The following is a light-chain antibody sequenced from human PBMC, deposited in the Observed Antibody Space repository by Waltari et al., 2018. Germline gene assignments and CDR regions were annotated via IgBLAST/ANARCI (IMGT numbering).Light chain of an antibody. CDR2: LGS. CDR1: QSLLHRNGHNY. CDR3: MQSLQTPLT. V-gene: IGKV2-28*01. Sequence: DIVMTQSPLSLPVTPGEAASISCRSSQSLLHRNGHNYLDWYLQKPGQSPQLLIYLGSNRASGVTDRFSGSGSGTDFTLKISRVEAEDVGVYYCMQSLQTPLTFGGGTKVEIK. J-gene: IGKJ4*01.